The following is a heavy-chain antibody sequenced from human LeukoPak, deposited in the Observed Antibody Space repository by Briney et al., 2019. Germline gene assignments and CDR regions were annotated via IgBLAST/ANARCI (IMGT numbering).Heavy chain of an antibody. CDR3: ARPYDGSYYFDL. D-gene: IGHD3-10*01. J-gene: IGHJ4*02. Sequence: PGGSLRLSCAASGFTFSRYGMHWVRQAPGKGLEWVALIWYDESHQYYADSVKGRFTISRDNSENTLHLQMDSLRAEDTAVYYCARPYDGSYYFDLWGQGTLVTVSS. V-gene: IGHV3-33*01. CDR2: IWYDESHQ. CDR1: GFTFSRYG.